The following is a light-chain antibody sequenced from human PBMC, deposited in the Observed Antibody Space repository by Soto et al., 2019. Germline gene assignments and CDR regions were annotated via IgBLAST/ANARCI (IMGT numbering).Light chain of an antibody. J-gene: IGKJ1*01. V-gene: IGKV2-28*01. Sequence: DIVMTQSALSLPVTPGEPASISCRSSQSLLHINGYNYLDWYLQKPGQSPQLLIYLGSNRASGVXDXCSRPGSGTDFTLKISRVEAEDAGVYYCMHALQSPWTFGQGTKVEIK. CDR2: LGS. CDR3: MHALQSPWT. CDR1: QSLLHINGYNY.